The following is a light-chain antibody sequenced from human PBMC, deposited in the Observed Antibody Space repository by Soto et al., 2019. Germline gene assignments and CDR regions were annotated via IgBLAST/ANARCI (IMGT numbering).Light chain of an antibody. CDR1: QAITNN. Sequence: DIHLTESPASLSASLGDRFAITFLASQAITNNLAWYQQKPGNPPRLLIYEESTLHSGVPSRFSGRKVGTQFILTIDSLQPEDFATYYCQHYNSYSEAFGQGTKVDIK. J-gene: IGKJ1*01. CDR3: QHYNSYSEA. CDR2: EES. V-gene: IGKV1-9*01.